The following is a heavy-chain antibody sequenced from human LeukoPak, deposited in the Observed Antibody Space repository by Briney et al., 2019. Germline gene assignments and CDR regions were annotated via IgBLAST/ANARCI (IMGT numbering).Heavy chain of an antibody. CDR3: ARAWIAAAEDAFDI. D-gene: IGHD6-13*01. V-gene: IGHV1-3*01. CDR2: INAGNGDT. Sequence: ASVKVSCKASGYTFTSYAMHWVRQAPGQRLEWMGWINAGNGDTKYSQKFQGRVTITRDTSASTAYMELSSLRSEDTAVYYCARAWIAAAEDAFDIWGQGTMVTVSS. CDR1: GYTFTSYA. J-gene: IGHJ3*02.